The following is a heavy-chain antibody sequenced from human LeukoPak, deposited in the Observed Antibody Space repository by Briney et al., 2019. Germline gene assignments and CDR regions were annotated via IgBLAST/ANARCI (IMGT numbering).Heavy chain of an antibody. J-gene: IGHJ5*01. Sequence: PGGSLRLSCAASDLTFSTFTMHWVRQAPGKGLEWLSSISSSSRTTNYADSVQGRFTVSRDNANSSMFLQMNALRREDTAVYYCAKGSPRGGFDSWGQGTLVSVSS. CDR1: DLTFSTFT. CDR2: ISSSSRTT. CDR3: AKGSPRGGFDS. D-gene: IGHD1-14*01. V-gene: IGHV3-48*01.